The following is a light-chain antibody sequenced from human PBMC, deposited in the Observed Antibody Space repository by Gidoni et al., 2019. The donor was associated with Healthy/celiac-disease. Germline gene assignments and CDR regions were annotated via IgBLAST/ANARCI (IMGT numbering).Light chain of an antibody. V-gene: IGKV1-39*01. Sequence: DIQMTQSPSSLSASVGDRVTITCRASQSISSYLNWYQQKPGKAPKLLIYAASSLQSGVPSRVSGGGSGTDFTLTISSLQPEDFATYYCQQSYSTPTFGQGTKVEIK. CDR3: QQSYSTPT. J-gene: IGKJ1*01. CDR2: AAS. CDR1: QSISSY.